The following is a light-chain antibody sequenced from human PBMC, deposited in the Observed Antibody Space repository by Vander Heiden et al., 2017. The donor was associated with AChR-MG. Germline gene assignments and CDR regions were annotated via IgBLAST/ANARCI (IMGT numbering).Light chain of an antibody. CDR1: QGIRNY. CDR2: GAS. Sequence: DIQLTQSPSFLSASVGDRVTITCRASQGIRNYLAWYQQKPGKAPKLLIYGASTLQSGVPSRFSGSGSGTEFTLTISSLQPEDFATYYCQHLHSYPITFGQGTRLEIK. CDR3: QHLHSYPIT. V-gene: IGKV1-9*01. J-gene: IGKJ5*01.